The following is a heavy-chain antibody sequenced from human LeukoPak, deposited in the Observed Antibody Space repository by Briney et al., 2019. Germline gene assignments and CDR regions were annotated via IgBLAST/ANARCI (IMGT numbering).Heavy chain of an antibody. CDR1: GGTVSSDSIY. CDR2: IYYSGST. Sequence: AETLTLTCTVSGGTVSSDSIYRSGIRQPPGKGLEWIGYIYYSGSTNYNPSLKSRVTISVDTSKNQFSLKLSSVTAADTAVYYCARDQVSYDILTGYYSHYFDHWGEG. D-gene: IGHD3-9*01. J-gene: IGHJ4*01. V-gene: IGHV4-61*01. CDR3: ARDQVSYDILTGYYSHYFDH.